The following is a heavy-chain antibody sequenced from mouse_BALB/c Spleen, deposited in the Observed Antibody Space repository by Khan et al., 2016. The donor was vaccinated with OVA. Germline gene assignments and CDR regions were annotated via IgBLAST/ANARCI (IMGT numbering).Heavy chain of an antibody. Sequence: QVQLKESGPGLVAPSQSLSITCTVSGFSLSRYNIHWIRQPPGKGLEWLGMIWGGGGTDYNSTLKSRLSIKKDNSKSQVFLKMKILHTDDSAMYFGARAYDRFDGSYAMDYWGQGTSVTVSS. CDR1: GFSLSRYN. V-gene: IGHV2-6-4*01. D-gene: IGHD2-14*01. CDR2: IWGGGGT. J-gene: IGHJ4*01. CDR3: ARAYDRFDGSYAMDY.